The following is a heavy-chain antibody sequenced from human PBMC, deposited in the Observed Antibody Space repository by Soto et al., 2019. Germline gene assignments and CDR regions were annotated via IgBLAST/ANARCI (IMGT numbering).Heavy chain of an antibody. CDR2: ISGGGDGT. D-gene: IGHD2-15*01. CDR3: AKKGLGSLATYCSTGDCHYAFDI. Sequence: EVQLLESGGGLVQPGGSLRLSCAASGFTFGNYAMIWVRQAPRKGLEWVSTISGGGDGTYYADSVRGRFTISRENSRNTVYLQMNSLRAEDTAVYYCAKKGLGSLATYCSTGDCHYAFDIWGQGTMVTVSS. V-gene: IGHV3-23*01. CDR1: GFTFGNYA. J-gene: IGHJ3*02.